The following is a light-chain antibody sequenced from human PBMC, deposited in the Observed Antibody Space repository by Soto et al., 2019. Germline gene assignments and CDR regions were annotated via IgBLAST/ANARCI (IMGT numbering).Light chain of an antibody. CDR1: QRVGTY. CDR3: QQSYSNPRT. Sequence: DIQLTQPPSSLSASVGDMVTITCRASQRVGTYLNWYRLKPGKDPNLLIYGVSSLHSGSPSRFRGTGTETDFTLTNSSLQPEDFATYYCQQSYSNPRTFGQGTRVEIK. CDR2: GVS. J-gene: IGKJ1*01. V-gene: IGKV1-39*01.